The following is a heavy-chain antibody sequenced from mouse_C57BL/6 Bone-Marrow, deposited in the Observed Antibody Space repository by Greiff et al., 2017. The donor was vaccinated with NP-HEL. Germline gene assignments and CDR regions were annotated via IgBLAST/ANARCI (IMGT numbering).Heavy chain of an antibody. D-gene: IGHD1-1*01. CDR3: ARSSYYYGSSYDY. CDR1: GYAFSSYW. J-gene: IGHJ2*01. Sequence: QVTLKVSGAELVKPGASVKISCKASGYAFSSYWMNWVKQRPGKGLEWIGQIYPGDGDTNYNGKFKGKATLTADKSSSTAYMQLSSLTSEDSAVYFCARSSYYYGSSYDYWGQGTTLTVSS. CDR2: IYPGDGDT. V-gene: IGHV1-80*01.